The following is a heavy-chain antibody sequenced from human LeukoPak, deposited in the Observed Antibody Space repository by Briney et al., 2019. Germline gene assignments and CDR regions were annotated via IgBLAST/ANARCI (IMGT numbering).Heavy chain of an antibody. CDR2: IYYSGST. V-gene: IGHV4-39*07. J-gene: IGHJ4*02. CDR1: GGSISSSSYY. Sequence: PSETLSLTCTVSGGSISSSSYYWGWIRQPPGKGLEWIGSIYYSGSTYYNPSLKSRVTISVDTSKNQFSLKLSSVTAADTAVYYCAGGDYDYVWGSYNFDYWGQGTLVTVSS. CDR3: AGGDYDYVWGSYNFDY. D-gene: IGHD3-16*01.